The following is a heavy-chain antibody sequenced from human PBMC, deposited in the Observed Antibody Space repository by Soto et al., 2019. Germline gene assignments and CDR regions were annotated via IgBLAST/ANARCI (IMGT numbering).Heavy chain of an antibody. J-gene: IGHJ3*02. D-gene: IGHD2-8*02. CDR2: ISGSGGST. Sequence: GGFLRLSCAASGFPLSSYAMSWVRQAPGKGLEWVSAISGSGGSTYYADSVKGRFTISRDNSKNTLYLQMNSLRAEDTAVYYCAKPALVVNDAFDIWAQGTMVTVSS. CDR3: AKPALVVNDAFDI. CDR1: GFPLSSYA. V-gene: IGHV3-23*01.